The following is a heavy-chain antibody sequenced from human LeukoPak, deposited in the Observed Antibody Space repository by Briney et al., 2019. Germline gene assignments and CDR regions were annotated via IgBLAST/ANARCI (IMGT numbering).Heavy chain of an antibody. J-gene: IGHJ5*02. CDR1: GYSFTAYY. Sequence: ASVKVSCKASGYSFTAYYMHWVRLAPGQGLEWMGWINPNGGATNYARRFQDRVTMTADTSINTVYMELSRLKSDDTAVYFCAKPTRIPKNGTNWLDPWGLGTLVTVSS. CDR3: AKPTRIPKNGTNWLDP. CDR2: INPNGGAT. D-gene: IGHD1-26*01. V-gene: IGHV1-2*02.